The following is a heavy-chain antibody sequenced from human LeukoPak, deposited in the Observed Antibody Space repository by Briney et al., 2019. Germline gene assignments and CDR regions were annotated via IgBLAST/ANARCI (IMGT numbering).Heavy chain of an antibody. CDR2: VTGSGGRA. Sequence: GGSLRLSCAASGFSFLTYAMTWVRQAPGKGLEWVPTVTGSGGRAYYAYSVKGRFTISRDNSKNTVYLQMDSLRSEDTAVYYCAKEATYIASFDHWGQGTLVTVSS. CDR3: AKEATYIASFDH. D-gene: IGHD5-18*01. CDR1: GFSFLTYA. V-gene: IGHV3-23*01. J-gene: IGHJ4*02.